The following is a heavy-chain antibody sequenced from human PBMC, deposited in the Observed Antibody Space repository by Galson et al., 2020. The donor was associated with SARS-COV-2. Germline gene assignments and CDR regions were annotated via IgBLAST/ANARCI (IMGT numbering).Heavy chain of an antibody. D-gene: IGHD3-22*01. CDR3: ARGLHDRSGYYGH. CDR2: IYDNGST. J-gene: IGHJ4*02. Sequence: SQTLSLTCTVSGGSISSYYWSWIRQPPGKGLEWIGYIYDNGSTKYNPSLKSRVTISVDTSKNQFSLKLNSVTAADTAVYYCARGLHDRSGYYGHWGQGTLVTVSS. V-gene: IGHV4-59*08. CDR1: GGSISSYY.